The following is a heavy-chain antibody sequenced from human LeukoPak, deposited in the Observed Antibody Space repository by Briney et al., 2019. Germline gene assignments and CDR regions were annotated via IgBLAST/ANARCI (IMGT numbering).Heavy chain of an antibody. J-gene: IGHJ6*02. D-gene: IGHD1-14*01. Sequence: PGGSLRLSCGASGFSFSSYAMNWVRQPPGKGLEWIGEINHSGSTNYNPSLKSRVTISVDTSKNQFSLKLSSVTAADTAVYYCARVRGRNQGGYYYYYGMDVWGQGTTVTVSS. V-gene: IGHV4-34*01. CDR3: ARVRGRNQGGYYYYYGMDV. CDR2: INHSGST. CDR1: GFSFSSYA.